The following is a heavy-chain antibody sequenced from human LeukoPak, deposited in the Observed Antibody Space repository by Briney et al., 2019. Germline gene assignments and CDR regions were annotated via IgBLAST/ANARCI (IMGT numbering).Heavy chain of an antibody. J-gene: IGHJ6*04. CDR3: ARDSNGMDV. CDR1: GFTFSSYS. CDR2: ISSSGSTI. V-gene: IGHV3-48*04. Sequence: PGGSLRLSCAASGFTFSSYSMNWVRQAPGKGLEWVSYISSSGSTIYYADPVKGRFTISRDNAKNSLYLQMNSLRAEDTAVYYCARDSNGMDVWGKGTTVTVSS.